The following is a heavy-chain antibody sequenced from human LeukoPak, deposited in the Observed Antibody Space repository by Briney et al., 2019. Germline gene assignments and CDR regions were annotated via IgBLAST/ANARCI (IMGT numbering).Heavy chain of an antibody. CDR1: GGSFSGYY. J-gene: IGHJ4*02. CDR2: IYYSGST. CDR3: ARGPPVDY. V-gene: IGHV4-59*01. Sequence: PSETLSLTCAVYGGSFSGYYWSWIRQPPGKGLEWIGYIYYSGSTNYNPSLKSRVTISVDTSKNQFSLKLSSVTAADTAVYYCARGPPVDYWGQGTLVTVSS.